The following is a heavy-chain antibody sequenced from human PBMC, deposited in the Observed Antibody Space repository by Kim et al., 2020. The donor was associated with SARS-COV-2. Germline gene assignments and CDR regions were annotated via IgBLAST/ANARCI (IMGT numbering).Heavy chain of an antibody. CDR2: IYYSGST. D-gene: IGHD3-22*01. Sequence: SETLSLTCTVSGGSVSSGSYYWSWIRQPPGKGLEWIGYIYYSGSTNYNPSLKSRVTISVDTSKNQFSLKLSSVTAADTAVYYCASTLLYGYDSSGYATLDYWGQGTLVTVSS. CDR1: GGSVSSGSYY. CDR3: ASTLLYGYDSSGYATLDY. J-gene: IGHJ4*02. V-gene: IGHV4-61*01.